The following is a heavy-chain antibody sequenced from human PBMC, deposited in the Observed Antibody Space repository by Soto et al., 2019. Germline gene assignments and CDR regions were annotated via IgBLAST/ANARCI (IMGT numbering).Heavy chain of an antibody. J-gene: IGHJ4*02. CDR2: ISYGGSHK. CDR1: GFTFSEYG. D-gene: IGHD2-8*01. V-gene: IGHV3-30*18. CDR3: AKEMFPLTVLDSSSPWGDF. Sequence: PGGSLRLSCTASGFTFSEYGIHWVRQAPGKGLEWVAVISYGGSHKYYAGSVKGRFTISRDDSKNTVYLQMNSLKTDDTAVYYCAKEMFPLTVLDSSSPWGDFWGRGSLVTVSS.